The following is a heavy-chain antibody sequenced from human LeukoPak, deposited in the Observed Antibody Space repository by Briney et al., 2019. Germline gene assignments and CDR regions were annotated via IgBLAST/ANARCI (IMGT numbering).Heavy chain of an antibody. Sequence: ASVKVSCKASGYTFTTYGITWVRQAPGQGLEWMGWISPYRGDTNYARKFQATVTMTTDTSTSTAYMELRSLRSDDTAVYYCAREIYGRFDYWGQGTLVTVSS. D-gene: IGHD4-17*01. CDR2: ISPYRGDT. J-gene: IGHJ4*02. V-gene: IGHV1-18*01. CDR1: GYTFTTYG. CDR3: AREIYGRFDY.